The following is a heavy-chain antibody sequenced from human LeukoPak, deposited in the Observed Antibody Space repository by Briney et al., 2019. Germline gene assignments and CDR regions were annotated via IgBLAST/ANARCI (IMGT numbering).Heavy chain of an antibody. V-gene: IGHV3-74*01. CDR2: INSDGSST. J-gene: IGHJ4*02. CDR3: ARALGSSSDY. CDR1: GXTFSRDW. D-gene: IGHD1-26*01. Sequence: PGGSLRLSCAASGXTFSRDWVHWVRQAPGKGLVWVSRINSDGSSTSYADSVKGRFTISRDNAKNTLYLQMNSLRAEDTAVYYCARALGSSSDYWGQGTLVTVSS.